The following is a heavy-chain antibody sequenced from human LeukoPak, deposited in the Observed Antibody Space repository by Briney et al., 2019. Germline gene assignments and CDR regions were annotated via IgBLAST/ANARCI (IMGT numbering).Heavy chain of an antibody. Sequence: SETLSLTCSVSGVSITSSTYFWSWIRQPAGKGLEWIGRIYTSGSTNYNPSLKSRVTMSVDTSKNQFSLKLSSVTAADTAVYYCARLIEYCSSTSCYSSFDYWGQGTLVTVSS. D-gene: IGHD2-2*02. CDR1: GVSITSSTYF. CDR2: IYTSGST. J-gene: IGHJ4*02. V-gene: IGHV4-61*02. CDR3: ARLIEYCSSTSCYSSFDY.